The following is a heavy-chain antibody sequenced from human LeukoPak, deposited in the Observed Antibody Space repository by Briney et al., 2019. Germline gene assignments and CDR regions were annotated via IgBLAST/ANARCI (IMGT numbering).Heavy chain of an antibody. CDR1: GGTFSSYA. D-gene: IGHD3-10*02. CDR2: IIPIFGTA. Sequence: SVKVSCKASGGTFSSYAISWVRQAPGQGLEWMGGIIPIFGTANYAQKFQGRVTITTDESTSTAYMELSSLRSEDAAVYYCVRVVRGPDAFDIWGQGTMVTVSS. V-gene: IGHV1-69*05. J-gene: IGHJ3*02. CDR3: VRVVRGPDAFDI.